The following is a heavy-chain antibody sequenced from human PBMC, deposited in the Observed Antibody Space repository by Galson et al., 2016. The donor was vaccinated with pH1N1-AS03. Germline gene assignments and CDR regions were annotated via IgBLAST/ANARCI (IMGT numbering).Heavy chain of an antibody. V-gene: IGHV3-23*01. J-gene: IGHJ4*02. CDR2: ISGSGGST. Sequence: SLRLSCAASGFTFSSYAMSWVRQAPGKGLEWVSAISGSGGSTYYADSVKGRFTISRDNSKTTLHLQMNSLRAEDTAVYYCAKSKDMAATAGDYWGQGTLVTVAS. CDR1: GFTFSSYA. D-gene: IGHD5-12*01. CDR3: AKSKDMAATAGDY.